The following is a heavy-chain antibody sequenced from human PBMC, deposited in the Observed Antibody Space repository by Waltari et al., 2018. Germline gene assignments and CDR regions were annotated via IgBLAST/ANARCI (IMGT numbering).Heavy chain of an antibody. CDR2: IQQNGSEK. CDR1: GCPFSRSW. J-gene: IGHJ5*02. D-gene: IGHD2-21*02. V-gene: IGHV3-7*01. CDR3: ARDLVATPP. Sequence: EVQLVESGGDLVQPGGSLRLSCAAAGCPFSRSWMTWVRQAPGKGLEWVGNIQQNGSEKWYADSVRGRFTISRDNAMNSLYLQMNSLRVEDTAVYYCARDLVATPPWGQGTLVTVSS.